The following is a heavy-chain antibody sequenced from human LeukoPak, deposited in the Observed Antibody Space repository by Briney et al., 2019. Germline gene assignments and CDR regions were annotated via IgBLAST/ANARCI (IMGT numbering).Heavy chain of an antibody. D-gene: IGHD2/OR15-2a*01. CDR3: ARGRLSVDY. Sequence: SVKGRFAISRDNSKNTLYLQINSLRPEDTAVYYCARGRLSVDYWGQGTLVTVSS. V-gene: IGHV3-30*09. J-gene: IGHJ4*02.